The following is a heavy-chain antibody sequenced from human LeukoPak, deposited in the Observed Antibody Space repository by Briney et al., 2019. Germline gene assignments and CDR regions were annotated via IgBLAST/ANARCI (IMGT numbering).Heavy chain of an antibody. J-gene: IGHJ4*02. CDR3: AKGVDIVATTAFDY. V-gene: IGHV3-7*03. CDR1: GFTFSNWW. Sequence: GGSLRLSCAASGFTFSNWWMSWVRQAPGKGLEWVANIKQDGSEKHYVDSVKGRFTISRDNARNSLYLQMNSLRAEDTAVYYCAKGVDIVATTAFDYWGQGTLVTVSS. D-gene: IGHD5-12*01. CDR2: IKQDGSEK.